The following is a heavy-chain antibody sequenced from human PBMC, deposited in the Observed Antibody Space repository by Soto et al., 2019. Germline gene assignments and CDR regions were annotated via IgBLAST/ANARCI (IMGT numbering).Heavy chain of an antibody. CDR2: ISYDGSDK. CDR1: GFTFSSYA. Sequence: GGSLRLSCAASGFTFSSYAMHWVRQAPGKGLEWVAVISYDGSDKYYADSVKGRFTISRDNSKNTLYLQMNSLRAEDTAVYYCARDMTTVTISRYYYYGMDVWGQGTTVTV. J-gene: IGHJ6*02. D-gene: IGHD4-17*01. V-gene: IGHV3-30-3*01. CDR3: ARDMTTVTISRYYYYGMDV.